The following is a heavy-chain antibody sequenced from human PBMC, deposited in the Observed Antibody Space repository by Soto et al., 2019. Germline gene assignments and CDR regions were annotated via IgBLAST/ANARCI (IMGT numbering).Heavy chain of an antibody. CDR1: GGIFSTYA. Sequence: QVQLVQSGAEVKKPGSSVKVSCKASGGIFSTYAISWLRQAPGQGLEWMGGIIPIFGTPNYAQRFQGRVTITADESKSTAYMELSRLRPEDTAVYYCARDRDDYGSGNYYNRIDFWGQGTLVTVSS. J-gene: IGHJ4*02. CDR2: IIPIFGTP. V-gene: IGHV1-69*01. D-gene: IGHD3-10*01. CDR3: ARDRDDYGSGNYYNRIDF.